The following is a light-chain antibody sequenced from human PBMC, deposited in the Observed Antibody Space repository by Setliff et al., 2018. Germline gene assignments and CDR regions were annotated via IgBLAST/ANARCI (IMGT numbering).Light chain of an antibody. Sequence: QSALTQPASVSGSPGQSITISCTGTSSDVGGYNYVSRYQQHPGKAPKLLIYGDTNRPSGVPDRFSGSKSGTSASLAITGLQAEDEADYYCQSYDSSLPGYVFGTGTKVTVL. CDR2: GDT. CDR3: QSYDSSLPGYV. J-gene: IGLJ1*01. CDR1: SSDVGGYNY. V-gene: IGLV2-14*03.